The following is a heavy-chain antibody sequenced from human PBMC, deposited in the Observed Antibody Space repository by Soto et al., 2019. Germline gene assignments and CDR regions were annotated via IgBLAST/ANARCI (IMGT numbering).Heavy chain of an antibody. CDR2: IIPIFGTA. D-gene: IGHD5-12*01. V-gene: IGHV1-69*13. CDR1: GGTFSSYA. Sequence: ASVKVSCKASGGTFSSYAISWVRQAPGQGLEWMGGIIPIFGTANYAQKFQGRVTITADESTSTAYMELSSLRSEDTAVYYCAGGYSGYDFVYWGQGTLVTVSS. CDR3: AGGYSGYDFVY. J-gene: IGHJ4*02.